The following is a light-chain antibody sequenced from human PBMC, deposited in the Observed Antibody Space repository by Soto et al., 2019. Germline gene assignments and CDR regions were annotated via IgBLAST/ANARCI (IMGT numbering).Light chain of an antibody. V-gene: IGKV3-11*01. CDR2: DAS. Sequence: EIALTQSPATLSLSPGETATLSCRASQSVSSYLAWYQQQPGQAPRLLIYDASNRATGIPARFSGSGSGTDFTLTISSLEPEDFAVYNCQQHSSWPLITFGRGTRLEIK. CDR1: QSVSSY. J-gene: IGKJ5*01. CDR3: QQHSSWPLIT.